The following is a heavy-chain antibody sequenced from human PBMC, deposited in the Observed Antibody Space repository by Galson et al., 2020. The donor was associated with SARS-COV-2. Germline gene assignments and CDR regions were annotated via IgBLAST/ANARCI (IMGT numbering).Heavy chain of an antibody. J-gene: IGHJ5*02. V-gene: IGHV1-2*02. CDR2: INPDTGAT. CDR3: ARLVYSPYDNWFDP. D-gene: IGHD5-12*01. Sequence: GLECVGWINPDTGATKYAQKFQGRVTMTRDTSTDTAYMELTRLRSDDTAVYYCARLVYSPYDNWFDPWGQGTLVTVSS.